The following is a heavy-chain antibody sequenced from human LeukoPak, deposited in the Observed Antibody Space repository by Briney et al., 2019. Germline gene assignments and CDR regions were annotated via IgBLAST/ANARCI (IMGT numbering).Heavy chain of an antibody. CDR2: INPSGGST. CDR3: AKEGSYDFWSGYYYYYMDV. Sequence: AXVKVSCKASGYTFTSYYMHWVRQAPGQGLEGMGIINPSGGSTNYAQKFQGRVTMTRDTSKRRVYMELSSLRSEDTAVYYCAKEGSYDFWSGYYYYYMDVWGKGTTVTVSS. J-gene: IGHJ6*03. D-gene: IGHD3-3*01. CDR1: GYTFTSYY. V-gene: IGHV1-46*01.